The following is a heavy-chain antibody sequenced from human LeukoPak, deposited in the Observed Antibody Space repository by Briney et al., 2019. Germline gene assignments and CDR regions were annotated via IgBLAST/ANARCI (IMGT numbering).Heavy chain of an antibody. CDR3: ASHRRSHGSEY. CDR2: IYHSGST. CDR1: GYSISSGYY. Sequence: SETLSLTCTVSGYSISSGYYWGWIRQPPGKGLEWIGSIYHSGSTYYNPSLKSRVTISVDTSKNQFSLKLNSVTAADTAVYYCASHRRSHGSEYWGQGTLVTVSS. D-gene: IGHD3-10*01. V-gene: IGHV4-38-2*02. J-gene: IGHJ4*02.